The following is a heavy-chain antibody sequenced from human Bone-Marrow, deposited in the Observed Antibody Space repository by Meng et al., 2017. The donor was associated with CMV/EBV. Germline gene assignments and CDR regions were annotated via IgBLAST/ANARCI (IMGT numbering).Heavy chain of an antibody. J-gene: IGHJ5*02. CDR1: GFTFTSDW. CDR3: VRGPPNGVAVT. CDR2: IKQDGSEK. Sequence: GESLKISCATSGFTFTSDWMSWVRQAPGRGLEWVANIKQDGSEKYYVDSVRGRFTITNDYTKNSLYLQMSSLRAEDTALYYCVRGPPNGVAVTCGQGTLVTVSS. D-gene: IGHD2-8*01. V-gene: IGHV3-7*01.